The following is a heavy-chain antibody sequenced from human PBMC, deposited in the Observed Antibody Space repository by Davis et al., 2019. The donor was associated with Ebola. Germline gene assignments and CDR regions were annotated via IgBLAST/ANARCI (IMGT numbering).Heavy chain of an antibody. D-gene: IGHD5-12*01. CDR3: ARYSGYGWYFDY. CDR1: GGSISSYY. CDR2: IYYSGST. V-gene: IGHV4-59*01. Sequence: SGSLCLSCTVSGGSISSYYWRWIRQPPGKGLEWIGYIYYSGSTNYNPSLKSRVTISVDTSKNQFSLKLSSVTAADTAVYYCARYSGYGWYFDYWGQGTLVTVSS. J-gene: IGHJ4*02.